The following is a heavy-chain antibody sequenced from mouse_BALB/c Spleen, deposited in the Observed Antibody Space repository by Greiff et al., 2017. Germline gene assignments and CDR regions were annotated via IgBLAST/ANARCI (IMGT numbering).Heavy chain of an antibody. Sequence: EVQGVESGGGLVKPGGSLKLSCAASGFTFSSYAMSWVRQTPEKRLEWVATISSGGSYTYYPDSVKGRFTISRDNAKNTLYLQMSSLRSEDTAMYYCARHDGYYEGFAYWGQGTLVTVSA. D-gene: IGHD2-3*01. CDR2: ISSGGSYT. CDR3: ARHDGYYEGFAY. V-gene: IGHV5-9-3*01. J-gene: IGHJ3*01. CDR1: GFTFSSYA.